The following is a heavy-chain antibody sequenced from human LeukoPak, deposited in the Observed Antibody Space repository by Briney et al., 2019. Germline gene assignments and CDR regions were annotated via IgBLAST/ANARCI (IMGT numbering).Heavy chain of an antibody. CDR3: AKDNWNDDRGFDY. D-gene: IGHD1-20*01. J-gene: IGHJ4*02. CDR2: IYYSGST. Sequence: KPSETLSLTCTVSGGSISSSSYYWGWIRQPPGKGLEWIGSIYYSGSTYYNPSLKSRVTISVDTSKNQFSLKLSSVTAADTALYYCAKDNWNDDRGFDYWGQGTLVTVSS. V-gene: IGHV4-39*07. CDR1: GGSISSSSYY.